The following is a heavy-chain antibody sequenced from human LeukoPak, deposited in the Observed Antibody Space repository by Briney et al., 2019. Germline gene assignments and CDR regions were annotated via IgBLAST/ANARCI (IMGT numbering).Heavy chain of an antibody. V-gene: IGHV3-23*01. CDR3: AKQGYYDFWSGYLDY. CDR2: ISGSGGST. J-gene: IGHJ4*02. D-gene: IGHD3-3*01. Sequence: GGSLRLSCAASGFTFSSYAMSSVRQAPGKGLEWVSAISGSGGSTYYANSVKGRFTISRDNSKNTLYLQMNSLRAEDTAVYYCAKQGYYDFWSGYLDYWGQGTLVTVSS. CDR1: GFTFSSYA.